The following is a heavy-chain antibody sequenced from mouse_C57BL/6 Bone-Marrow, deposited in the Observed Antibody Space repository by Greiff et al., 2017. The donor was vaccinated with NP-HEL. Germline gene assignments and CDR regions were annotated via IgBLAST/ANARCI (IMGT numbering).Heavy chain of an antibody. J-gene: IGHJ2*01. V-gene: IGHV5-6*02. CDR2: ISSGGSYT. Sequence: EVKVEESGGDLVKPGGSLKLSCAASGFTFSSYGMSWVRQTPDKRLEWVATISSGGSYTYYPDSVKGRFTISRDNAKNTLYLQMSSLKSEDTFPVAMMVTTSFYYFDYWGQGTTLTVSS. CDR3: MVTTSFYYFDY. D-gene: IGHD2-3*01. CDR1: GFTFSSYG.